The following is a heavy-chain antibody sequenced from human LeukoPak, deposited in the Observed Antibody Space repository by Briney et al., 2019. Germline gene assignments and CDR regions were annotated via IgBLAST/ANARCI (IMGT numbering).Heavy chain of an antibody. D-gene: IGHD4-17*01. CDR3: AKERSAATTGLFDS. CDR1: GFTFSTYA. Sequence: PGGSLRLSYAASGFTFSTYAMSWVRQAPGKGLEWVSAISTSGDNTYYADSVKGRFTISRDNSKNTLYLQINSLRVEDTAICYCAKERSAATTGLFDSWGQGTLVTVSS. V-gene: IGHV3-23*01. CDR2: ISTSGDNT. J-gene: IGHJ4*02.